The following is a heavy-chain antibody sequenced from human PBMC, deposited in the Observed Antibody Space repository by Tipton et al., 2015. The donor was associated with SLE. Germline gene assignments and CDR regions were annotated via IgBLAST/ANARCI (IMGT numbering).Heavy chain of an antibody. V-gene: IGHV4-59*01. D-gene: IGHD2-2*02. CDR3: ARAGGCSSTSCYIGWFDP. Sequence: TLSLTCTVSGGSIISYYWSWIRQPPGKGLEWIGYIYYSGSTNYNPSLKSRVTISVDTSKNQFSLKLSSVTAEDTAVYYCARAGGCSSTSCYIGWFDPWGQGTLVTVSS. CDR1: GGSIISYY. CDR2: IYYSGST. J-gene: IGHJ5*02.